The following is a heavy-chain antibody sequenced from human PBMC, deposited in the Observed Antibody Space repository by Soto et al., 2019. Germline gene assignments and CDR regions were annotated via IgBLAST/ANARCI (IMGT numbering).Heavy chain of an antibody. CDR2: ISGSGGST. CDR3: ANSPDQRTKTTVIKYFQH. D-gene: IGHD4-17*01. Sequence: GGSLRLSCAASGFTFSSYAMSWVRQAPGKGLEWVSAISGSGGSTYYADSVKGRFTISRDNSKNTLYLQMNSLRAEDTAVYYCANSPDQRTKTTVIKYFQHWGQGTLVTVSS. V-gene: IGHV3-23*01. J-gene: IGHJ1*01. CDR1: GFTFSSYA.